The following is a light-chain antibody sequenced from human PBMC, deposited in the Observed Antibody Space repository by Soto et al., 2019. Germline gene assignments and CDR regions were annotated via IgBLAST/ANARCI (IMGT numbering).Light chain of an antibody. V-gene: IGKV1-8*01. CDR1: QGISSY. CDR2: AAS. CDR3: LQDHKYPWT. Sequence: AIRMTQSPCSLSASTADIETVTCGASQGISSYLGWYQSKPREDTKLLIYAASTLQSGVPSRFSGSGSGTDFTLTIGCLQSEDFATYYGLQDHKYPWTFGQVTKVDTK. J-gene: IGKJ1*01.